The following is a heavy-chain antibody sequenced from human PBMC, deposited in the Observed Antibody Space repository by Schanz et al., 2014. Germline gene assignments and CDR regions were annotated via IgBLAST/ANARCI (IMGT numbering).Heavy chain of an antibody. CDR2: LNFDETYT. V-gene: IGHV3-74*01. CDR3: AKQHGVIQQVSDY. J-gene: IGHJ4*02. Sequence: EVQLVESGGELIQPGGSLRLSCEASGFTFSRYWMHWVRQAPGKGLEWVSRLNFDETYTSYADSVKGRFTISRDNAKNTVYLQMTSLRVEDTAIYYCAKQHGVIQQVSDYWGQGTLVTVSS. CDR1: GFTFSRYW. D-gene: IGHD3-22*01.